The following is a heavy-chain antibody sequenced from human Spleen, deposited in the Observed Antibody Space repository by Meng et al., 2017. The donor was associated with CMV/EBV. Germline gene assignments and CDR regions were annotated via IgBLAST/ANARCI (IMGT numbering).Heavy chain of an antibody. D-gene: IGHD7-27*01. CDR2: ISSSGSTI. Sequence: GGSLRLSCAASGFTFSSYEMNWVRQAPGKGLEWVSYISSSGSTIYYADSVKGRFTISRDNAKNSLYLQMNSLRAEDTAVYYCARLGANDAFDIWGQGTMVTVSS. CDR1: GFTFSSYE. J-gene: IGHJ3*02. CDR3: ARLGANDAFDI. V-gene: IGHV3-48*03.